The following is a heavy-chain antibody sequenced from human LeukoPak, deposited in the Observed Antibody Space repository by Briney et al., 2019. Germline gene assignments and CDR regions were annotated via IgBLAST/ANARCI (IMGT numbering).Heavy chain of an antibody. D-gene: IGHD6-13*01. CDR2: IYYSGST. Sequence: SETLSLTCTVSGGSVSSGCYYWSWIRQPPGKGLESIAYIYYSGSTNYNPSLKSRVTISVDTSKNQFSLKLSSVTAADTAVYYCARDSSSWSYYYYGMDVWGQGTTVTVSS. CDR3: ARDSSSWSYYYYGMDV. V-gene: IGHV4-61*01. J-gene: IGHJ6*02. CDR1: GGSVSSGCYY.